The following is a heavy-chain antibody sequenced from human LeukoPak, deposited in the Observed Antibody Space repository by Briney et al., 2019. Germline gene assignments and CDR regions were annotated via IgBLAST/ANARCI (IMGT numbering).Heavy chain of an antibody. J-gene: IGHJ4*02. Sequence: GGSLRLSCAASGFTFSSYEMNWVRQAPGKGLEWVSYITTSGRTTYYADSVKGRFTIARDNAKNSLYLQMHSLRAEDTAVYYCARGEDYGTKSFDDWGQGTLVTVSS. D-gene: IGHD4-17*01. V-gene: IGHV3-48*03. CDR2: ITTSGRTT. CDR1: GFTFSSYE. CDR3: ARGEDYGTKSFDD.